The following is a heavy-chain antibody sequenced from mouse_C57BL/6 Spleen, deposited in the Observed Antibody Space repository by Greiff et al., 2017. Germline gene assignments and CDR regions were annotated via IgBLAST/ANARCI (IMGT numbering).Heavy chain of an antibody. J-gene: IGHJ3*01. CDR3: ARDLQLSWFAY. V-gene: IGHV1-72*01. CDR2: IDPNSGGT. CDR1: GYTFTSYW. D-gene: IGHD4-1*02. Sequence: QVQLKQPGAELVKPGASVKLSCKASGYTFTSYWMHWVKQRPGRGLEWIGRIDPNSGGTKYNEKFKSKATLTVDKPSSTAYMQLSSLTSEDSAVYYCARDLQLSWFAYWGQGTLVTVSA.